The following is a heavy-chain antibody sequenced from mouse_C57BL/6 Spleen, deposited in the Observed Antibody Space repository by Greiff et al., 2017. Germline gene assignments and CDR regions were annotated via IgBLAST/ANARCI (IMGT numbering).Heavy chain of an antibody. CDR3: ATLNWDGAY. J-gene: IGHJ3*01. CDR1: GFSLTSYG. D-gene: IGHD4-1*01. Sequence: VQLQQSGPGLVAPSQSLSITCTVSGFSLTSYGVDWVRQSPGKGLEWLGVIWGVGSTNYNSALKSRLSISKDNSKSQVFLKMNSLQTDDTAMYYCATLNWDGAYWGQGTLVTVSA. V-gene: IGHV2-6*01. CDR2: IWGVGST.